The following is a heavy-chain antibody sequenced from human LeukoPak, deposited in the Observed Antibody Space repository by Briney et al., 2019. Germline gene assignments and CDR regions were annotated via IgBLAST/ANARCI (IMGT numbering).Heavy chain of an antibody. CDR1: GGSISSYY. V-gene: IGHV4-59*01. CDR3: ARASAAGPPPFFDY. Sequence: SQTLSLTCTVSGGSISSYYWSWIRQPPGKGLEWIGYISYSGSTNYNPSLKSRVTISVDTSKNQFSLKLSSVTAADTAVYYCARASAAGPPPFFDYWGQGTLVTVSS. D-gene: IGHD6-13*01. CDR2: ISYSGST. J-gene: IGHJ4*02.